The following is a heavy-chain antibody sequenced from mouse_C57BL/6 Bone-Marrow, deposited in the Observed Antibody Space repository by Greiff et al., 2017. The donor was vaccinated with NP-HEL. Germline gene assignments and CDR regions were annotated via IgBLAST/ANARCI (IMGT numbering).Heavy chain of an antibody. D-gene: IGHD2-5*01. CDR2: ISSGGSYT. Sequence: EVQLVESGGDLVKPGGSLKLSCAASGFTFSSYGMSWVRQTPGKRLEWVATISSGGSYTYYPDSVKGRFTISRDNAKNTLYLQMSSLKSEDTAMYYCARHYYSNYFDYWGQGTTLTVSS. V-gene: IGHV5-6*01. CDR1: GFTFSSYG. CDR3: ARHYYSNYFDY. J-gene: IGHJ2*01.